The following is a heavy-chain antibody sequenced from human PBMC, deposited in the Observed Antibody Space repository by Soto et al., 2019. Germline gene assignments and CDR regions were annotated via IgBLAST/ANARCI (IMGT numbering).Heavy chain of an antibody. V-gene: IGHV1-2*02. Sequence: ASVKVSFKASGYTFTGYYVHWVRQAPGQGLEWMGWINPNNGGTVYAQKFQGRVTMTRDTSISTAYMGLSSLRFDDTALYYCATTGNYGSGTSFRVDYWGQGTLVTVSS. CDR2: INPNNGGT. CDR1: GYTFTGYY. CDR3: ATTGNYGSGTSFRVDY. J-gene: IGHJ4*02. D-gene: IGHD3-10*01.